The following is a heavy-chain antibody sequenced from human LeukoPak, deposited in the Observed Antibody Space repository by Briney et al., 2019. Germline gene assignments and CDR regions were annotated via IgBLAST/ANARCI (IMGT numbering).Heavy chain of an antibody. V-gene: IGHV3-30*02. CDR2: IRNDGSNE. Sequence: GGSLRLSCAASGFTFSNYGIHWVRQAPGKGLEWVAFIRNDGSNEYYADSVKGRFTISRDNSKNTLYLQMNSLRAEDTAVYYCAKEFYYDSSGYELPYWGQGTLVTVSS. D-gene: IGHD3-22*01. CDR3: AKEFYYDSSGYELPY. J-gene: IGHJ4*02. CDR1: GFTFSNYG.